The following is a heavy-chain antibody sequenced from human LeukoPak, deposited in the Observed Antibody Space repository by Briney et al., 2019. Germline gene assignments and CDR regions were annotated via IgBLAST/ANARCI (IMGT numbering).Heavy chain of an antibody. CDR2: ISYDGSNK. J-gene: IGHJ4*02. V-gene: IGHV3-30*18. CDR1: GFTFSDYS. D-gene: IGHD6-19*01. Sequence: GGSLRLSCAASGFTFSDYSMNWVRQAPGKGLEWVAVISYDGSNKYYADSVKGRFTISRDNSKNTLYLQMNSLRAEDTAVCYCAKAGSSGWYRRAAPDYWGQGTLVTVSS. CDR3: AKAGSSGWYRRAAPDY.